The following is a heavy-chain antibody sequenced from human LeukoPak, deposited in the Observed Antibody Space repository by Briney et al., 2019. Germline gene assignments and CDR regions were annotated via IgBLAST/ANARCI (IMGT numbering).Heavy chain of an antibody. CDR1: GYTLTGYH. CDR3: ARGAILRNFDWLDAWFDP. CDR2: INPKNGGT. D-gene: IGHD3-9*01. V-gene: IGHV1-2*02. Sequence: ASVKVSCKASGYTLTGYHMHWVRQAPGQGLEWMGWINPKNGGTKYAQKFQGRVTMTRDTSISTAYMELSSLRAYDTAVYYCARGAILRNFDWLDAWFDPWGQGTLVTVSS. J-gene: IGHJ5*02.